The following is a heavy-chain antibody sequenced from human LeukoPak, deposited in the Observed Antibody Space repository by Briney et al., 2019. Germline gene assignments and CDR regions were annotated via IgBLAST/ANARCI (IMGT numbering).Heavy chain of an antibody. D-gene: IGHD3-10*01. Sequence: GGSLRLSCAASGLTFSSYAMSWVRQAPGKGLEWVSAISGSGGSTYYADSVKGRFTISRDNSKNTLYLQMNSLRAEDTAVYYCANSLTPAELLYDYWGQGTLVTVSS. V-gene: IGHV3-23*01. CDR2: ISGSGGST. CDR1: GLTFSSYA. J-gene: IGHJ4*02. CDR3: ANSLTPAELLYDY.